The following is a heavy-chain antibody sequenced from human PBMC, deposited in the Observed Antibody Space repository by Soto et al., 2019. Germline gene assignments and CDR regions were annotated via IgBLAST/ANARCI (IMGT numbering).Heavy chain of an antibody. J-gene: IGHJ6*02. CDR3: ARDRSCSSTSCYEYYYYGMDV. V-gene: IGHV1-69*13. Sequence: SVKVSCTDSGGTFSSYAISWVRQATGQGLEWMGGIIPIFGTANYAQKFQGRVTITADESTSTAYMELSSLRSEDTAVYYCARDRSCSSTSCYEYYYYGMDVWGQGTTVTVSS. CDR1: GGTFSSYA. D-gene: IGHD2-2*01. CDR2: IIPIFGTA.